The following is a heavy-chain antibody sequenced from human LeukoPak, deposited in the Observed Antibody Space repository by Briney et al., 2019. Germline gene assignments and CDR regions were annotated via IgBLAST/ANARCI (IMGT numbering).Heavy chain of an antibody. CDR3: AREPYRGYDYLDY. D-gene: IGHD5-12*01. CDR2: INPNSGGT. V-gene: IGHV1-2*02. Sequence: ASVKVSCKASGYTFTGYYMHWVRQAPGQGLEWMGWINPNSGGTNYAQKFQGRVTMTRDTSISTAYMELSRLRSDDTAVYYCAREPYRGYDYLDYWGQGTLVTVSS. CDR1: GYTFTGYY. J-gene: IGHJ4*02.